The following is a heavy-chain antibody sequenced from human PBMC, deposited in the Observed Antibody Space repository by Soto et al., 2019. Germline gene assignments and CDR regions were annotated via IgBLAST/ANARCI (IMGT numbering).Heavy chain of an antibody. CDR2: IDPSDSYT. V-gene: IGHV5-10-1*01. J-gene: IGHJ4*02. Sequence: PGESLKISCQGSGYSFTSYWISWVRQMPGKGLEWMGRIDPSDSYTNYSPSFQGHVTISADKSISTAYLQWSSLKASDTAMYYCARYYDILTGYHGYWGQGTLVTVSS. CDR3: ARYYDILTGYHGY. CDR1: GYSFTSYW. D-gene: IGHD3-9*01.